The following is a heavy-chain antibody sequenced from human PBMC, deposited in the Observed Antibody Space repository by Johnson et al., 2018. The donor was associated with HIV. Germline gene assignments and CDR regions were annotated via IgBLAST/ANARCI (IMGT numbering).Heavy chain of an antibody. V-gene: IGHV3-30*02. CDR3: AKANWNGDAFDI. Sequence: QVHLVESGGGLVQPWGSLRLSCAASGFTFSSYGMHWVRQAPGKGLEWVAFIRYDGSNKYYADSVKGRFTISRDNAKNSLYLQMNSLRAEDTALYYCAKANWNGDAFDIWGQGTMVTVSS. J-gene: IGHJ3*02. D-gene: IGHD1-1*01. CDR1: GFTFSSYG. CDR2: IRYDGSNK.